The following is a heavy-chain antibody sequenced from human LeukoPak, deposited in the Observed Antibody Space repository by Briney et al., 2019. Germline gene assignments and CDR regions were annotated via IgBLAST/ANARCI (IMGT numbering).Heavy chain of an antibody. V-gene: IGHV4-30-4*08. J-gene: IGHJ4*02. CDR2: IYDSGST. CDR1: GGSISSGDHY. D-gene: IGHD3-9*01. CDR3: ARGYDILTAYYFLTY. Sequence: SQTLSLTCTVSGGSISSGDHYWTWIRQPPGKGLEWIGYIYDSGSTYYNPSLKSRVIISADTSKNQFSLKLSSVTAADTAVYYCARGYDILTAYYFLTYWGQGTLVTVSS.